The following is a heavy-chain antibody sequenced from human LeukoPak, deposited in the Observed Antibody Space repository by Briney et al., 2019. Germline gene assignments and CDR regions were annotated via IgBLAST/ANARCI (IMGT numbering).Heavy chain of an antibody. V-gene: IGHV1-2*02. Sequence: ASVKVSCKASGYTFTGYYMHWVRQAPGQGLEWMGWINPNSGGTNYAQKFQGRVTMTRDTSISTAYMELSSLRSEDTAVYYCARPDIVGATDYWGQGTLVTVFS. CDR2: INPNSGGT. J-gene: IGHJ4*02. CDR1: GYTFTGYY. D-gene: IGHD1-26*01. CDR3: ARPDIVGATDY.